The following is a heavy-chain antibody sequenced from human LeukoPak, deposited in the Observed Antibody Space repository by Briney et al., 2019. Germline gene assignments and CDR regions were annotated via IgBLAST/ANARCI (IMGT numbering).Heavy chain of an antibody. CDR1: GFTFSSYA. J-gene: IGHJ4*02. D-gene: IGHD6-13*01. V-gene: IGHV3-30*18. Sequence: GGSLRLSCTASGFTFSSYAMRWVRQAPGKGLEWVAVISYDGSNKYYADSVKGRFTISRDNSKNTLYLQMNSLRAEDTAVYYCAKDRFSSSWFLFDYWGQGTLVTVSS. CDR2: ISYDGSNK. CDR3: AKDRFSSSWFLFDY.